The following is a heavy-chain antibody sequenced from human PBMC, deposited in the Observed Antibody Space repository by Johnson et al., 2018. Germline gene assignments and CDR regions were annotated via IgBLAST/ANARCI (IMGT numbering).Heavy chain of an antibody. D-gene: IGHD3-22*01. CDR2: ISSSSSYL. CDR3: ARDGYYYDSSGYTPG. J-gene: IGHJ3*01. Sequence: EVQLLESGGGLVKPGGSLRLSCAASGFTFSSYSMNWVRQAPGKGLEWVSSISSSSSYLYYADSLKGRFTISRDNAKNSLYLQMKSLRAEDTAVYYCARDGYYYDSSGYTPGWGQGTMVTVSS. V-gene: IGHV3-21*01. CDR1: GFTFSSYS.